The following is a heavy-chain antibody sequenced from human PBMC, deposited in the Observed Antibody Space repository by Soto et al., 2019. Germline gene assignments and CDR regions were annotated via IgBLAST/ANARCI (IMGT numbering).Heavy chain of an antibody. Sequence: PGGSLRLSCAASTLTFSDYYMSWIRQAPGKGLEWVSYISGGGTSIYYADSVKGRFSVSRDNAKTSLYLQMNSLRAEDTAVYYCAKLGSLGHPYYYGMDVWGPGTTVTVS. J-gene: IGHJ6*02. CDR2: ISGGGTSI. CDR1: TLTFSDYY. D-gene: IGHD3-16*01. CDR3: AKLGSLGHPYYYGMDV. V-gene: IGHV3-11*01.